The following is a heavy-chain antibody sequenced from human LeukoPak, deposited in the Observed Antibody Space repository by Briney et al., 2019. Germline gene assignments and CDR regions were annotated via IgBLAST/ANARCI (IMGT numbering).Heavy chain of an antibody. CDR1: GGSISSSSYY. CDR2: IYYSGST. D-gene: IGHD4/OR15-4a*01. Sequence: NPSETLSLTCTVSGGSISSSSYYWGWIRQPPGKGLEWIGSIYYSGSTYCNPSLKSRVTISVDTSKNQFSLKLSSVTAADTAVYYCARDYGGNSVWDYWGQGTLVTVSS. V-gene: IGHV4-39*07. CDR3: ARDYGGNSVWDY. J-gene: IGHJ4*02.